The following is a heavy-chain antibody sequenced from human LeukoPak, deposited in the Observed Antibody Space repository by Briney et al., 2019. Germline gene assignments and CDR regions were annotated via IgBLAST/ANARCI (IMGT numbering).Heavy chain of an antibody. J-gene: IGHJ4*02. CDR1: GFIFSSYG. V-gene: IGHV3-30*02. CDR3: ARKNGLDY. Sequence: PGGSLRLSCAASGFIFSSYGMHWVRQAPGKGLEWVSFIRYDGINKYYADSVKGRFTISRDNSKNTLYLQMNSLRAEDTAVYYCARKNGLDYWGQGTLVTVSS. CDR2: IRYDGINK.